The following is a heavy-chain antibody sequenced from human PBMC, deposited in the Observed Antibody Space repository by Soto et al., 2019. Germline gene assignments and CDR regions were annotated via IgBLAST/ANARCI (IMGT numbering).Heavy chain of an antibody. Sequence: GGSLRLSCAASGFTFSSYGMHWVRQAPGKGLEWVAVISYDGSNKYYADSVKGRFTISRDNSKNTLYLQMNSLRAEDTAVYYCAKAAREMATITIYYYYGMDVWGQGTTVTVSS. V-gene: IGHV3-30*18. CDR3: AKAAREMATITIYYYYGMDV. CDR2: ISYDGSNK. J-gene: IGHJ6*02. D-gene: IGHD5-12*01. CDR1: GFTFSSYG.